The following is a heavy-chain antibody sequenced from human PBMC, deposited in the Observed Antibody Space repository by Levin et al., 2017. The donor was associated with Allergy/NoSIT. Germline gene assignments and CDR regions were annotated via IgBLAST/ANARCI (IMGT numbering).Heavy chain of an antibody. D-gene: IGHD2-2*01. CDR1: GFTFSSYG. J-gene: IGHJ4*02. Sequence: LSLTCAASGFTFSSYGMHWVRQAPGKGLEWVAVIWYDGSNKYYADSVKGRFTISRDNSQNTLYLQMSSLRAEDTAVYYCSSRGCSGTGCYFYFDYWGQGTLVTVSS. V-gene: IGHV3-33*01. CDR2: IWYDGSNK. CDR3: SSRGCSGTGCYFYFDY.